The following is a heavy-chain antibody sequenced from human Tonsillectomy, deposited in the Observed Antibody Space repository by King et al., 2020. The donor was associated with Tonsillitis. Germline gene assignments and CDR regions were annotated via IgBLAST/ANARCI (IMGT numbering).Heavy chain of an antibody. D-gene: IGHD6-19*01. CDR2: ISSIGGST. CDR1: GFTFSSYA. Sequence: VQLVESRGGLVQPGGSLRLSCSASGFTFSSYAMHWVRQAPGKGLEYVSAISSIGGSTYYADSVKGRFTISRDNSKNTLYLQMSSLRTEDTAVYYCVKDLLYTIAVVGDGGYWGQGTLVTVSS. J-gene: IGHJ4*02. V-gene: IGHV3-64D*06. CDR3: VKDLLYTIAVVGDGGY.